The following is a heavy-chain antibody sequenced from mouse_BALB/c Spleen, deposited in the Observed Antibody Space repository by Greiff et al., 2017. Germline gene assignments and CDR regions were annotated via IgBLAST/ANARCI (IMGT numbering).Heavy chain of an antibody. J-gene: IGHJ4*01. Sequence: QVQLKQPGAELVKPGASVKLSCKASGYTFTSYWMHWVKQRPGQGLEWIGEINPSNGRTNYNEKFKSKATLTVDKSSSTAYMQLSSLTSEDSAVYYCARSHYYGYNYAMDYWGQGTSVTVSS. CDR1: GYTFTSYW. CDR2: INPSNGRT. D-gene: IGHD1-2*01. V-gene: IGHV1S81*02. CDR3: ARSHYYGYNYAMDY.